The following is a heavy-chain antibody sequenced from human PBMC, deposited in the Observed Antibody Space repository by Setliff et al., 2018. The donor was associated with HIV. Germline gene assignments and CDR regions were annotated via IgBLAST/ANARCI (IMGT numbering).Heavy chain of an antibody. CDR3: ARDEGRATGSWWDQSASWYLDY. CDR2: ISAAGTI. CDR1: GGSISSYY. J-gene: IGHJ4*01. D-gene: IGHD6-13*01. V-gene: IGHV4-4*07. Sequence: NPSETLSLTCTVSGGSISSYYWSWIRQPAGKRLEFIGRISAAGTINYNPSLRSRVTLSVDTSENQFSLTVNSVTAADTAMYFCARDEGRATGSWWDQSASWYLDYWGHGILVTV.